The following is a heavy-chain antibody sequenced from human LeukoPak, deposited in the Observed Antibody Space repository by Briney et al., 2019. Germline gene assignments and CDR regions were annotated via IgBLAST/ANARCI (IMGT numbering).Heavy chain of an antibody. CDR3: AKDGYDSSGYYTTPFDY. D-gene: IGHD3-22*01. J-gene: IGHJ4*02. CDR1: GFTFSSYA. CDR2: ISGSGGST. Sequence: TGGSLRLSCAASGFTFSSYAMSWVRQAPGKGLEWVSAISGSGGSTYYADSVKGRFTISRDNSKNTLYLQMNSLGAEDTAVYYCAKDGYDSSGYYTTPFDYWRQGTLVTVSS. V-gene: IGHV3-23*01.